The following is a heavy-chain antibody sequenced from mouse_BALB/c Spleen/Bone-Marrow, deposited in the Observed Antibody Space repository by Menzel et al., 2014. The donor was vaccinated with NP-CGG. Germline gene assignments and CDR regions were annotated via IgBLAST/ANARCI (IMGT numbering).Heavy chain of an antibody. CDR1: IFAFSTSL. CDR3: ARMDY. Sequence: QVQLQQPGPELVKPGASVTMSFKASIFAFSTSLIHWVKQRPGQGLEWIGRIYPADGLTNYNGMFKDKATLTADRSSSTAYMQLSSLTSVDSAVYFCARMDYWAHGSSVTVSS. CDR2: IYPADGLT. V-gene: IGHV1-82*01. J-gene: IGHJ4*01.